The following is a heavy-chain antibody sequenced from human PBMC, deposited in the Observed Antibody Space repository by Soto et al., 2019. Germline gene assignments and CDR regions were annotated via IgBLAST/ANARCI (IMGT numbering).Heavy chain of an antibody. CDR3: ARAPGSYLSY. CDR2: TRNKANSYTT. J-gene: IGHJ4*02. D-gene: IGHD3-10*01. CDR1: GVTLSDHY. Sequence: EVQLVESGGGLVQPGGSLRISCAGSGVTLSDHYMDWVRQAPGKGLEWVGRTRNKANSYTTEYAASVKGRFTISRDDSKNSLYLQMNSLKTEDTAVYYCARAPGSYLSYWGQGTLVTVSS. V-gene: IGHV3-72*01.